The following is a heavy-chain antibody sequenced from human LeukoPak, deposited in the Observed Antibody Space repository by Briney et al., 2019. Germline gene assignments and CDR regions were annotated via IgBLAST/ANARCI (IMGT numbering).Heavy chain of an antibody. V-gene: IGHV3-21*01. Sequence: PGGSLRLSCAASGFTFSSYTMNWVRQAPGKGLEWVSSISSRSSYSYYADSVKGRFTISRDNAKNSLYLQMNSLRAEDTAIYYCARDQGGGTSYWGQGTLVTVSS. CDR1: GFTFSSYT. D-gene: IGHD2-15*01. J-gene: IGHJ4*02. CDR2: ISSRSSYS. CDR3: ARDQGGGTSY.